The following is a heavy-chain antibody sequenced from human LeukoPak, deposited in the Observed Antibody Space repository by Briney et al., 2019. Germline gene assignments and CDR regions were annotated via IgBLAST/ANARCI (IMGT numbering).Heavy chain of an antibody. Sequence: PSETLSLTCAVYGGSFSGYYWSWIRQPPGKGLEWIGEINHSGSTNYNPSLKSRVTISVDTSKNQFSLKLSSVTAADTAVYYCARARSQWLVFSDYWGQGTLVTVSS. D-gene: IGHD6-19*01. CDR1: GGSFSGYY. V-gene: IGHV4-34*01. CDR3: ARARSQWLVFSDY. CDR2: INHSGST. J-gene: IGHJ4*02.